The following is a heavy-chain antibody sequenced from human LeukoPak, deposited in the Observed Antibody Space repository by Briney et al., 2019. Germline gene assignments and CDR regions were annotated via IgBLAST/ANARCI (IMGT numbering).Heavy chain of an antibody. D-gene: IGHD5-12*01. Sequence: SETLSLTCAVYGGSFSGQYWSWIRQPPGKGLEWIGEINRSGRTNYNPSLKSRVTISVDTSKNQFSLKLSSVTAADTAVYYCARVSTIRMGYFDYWGQGTLVTVSS. CDR2: INRSGRT. CDR3: ARVSTIRMGYFDY. V-gene: IGHV4-34*01. J-gene: IGHJ4*02. CDR1: GGSFSGQY.